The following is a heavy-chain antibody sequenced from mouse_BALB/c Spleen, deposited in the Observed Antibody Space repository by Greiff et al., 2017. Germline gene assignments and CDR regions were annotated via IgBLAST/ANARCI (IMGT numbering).Heavy chain of an antibody. J-gene: IGHJ4*01. CDR1: GDSITSGY. V-gene: IGHV3-8*02. D-gene: IGHD1-2*01. CDR3: ARYQRLRAMDY. CDR2: ISYSGST. Sequence: EVKVEESGPSLVQPSQTLSLTCSVTGDSITSGYWNWIRKFPGNKLEYMGYISYSGSTYYNPSLKSRISITRDTSKNQYYLQLNSVTTEDTATYYCARYQRLRAMDYWGQGTSVTVSS.